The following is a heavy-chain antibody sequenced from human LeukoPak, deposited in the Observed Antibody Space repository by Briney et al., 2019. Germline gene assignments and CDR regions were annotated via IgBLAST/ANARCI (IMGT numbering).Heavy chain of an antibody. D-gene: IGHD2-15*01. CDR2: ISSSSSYI. J-gene: IGHJ4*02. V-gene: IGHV3-21*01. CDR1: GFTFSSYS. CDR3: ASGSGYCSGGSCSDY. Sequence: GGSLRLSCAASGFTFSSYSMNWVRQAPGKGLEWVSSISSSSSYIYYADSVKGRFTISRDNAKNSLYLQMNSLRAEDTAVYYCASGSGYCSGGSCSDYWGQGTLVTVSS.